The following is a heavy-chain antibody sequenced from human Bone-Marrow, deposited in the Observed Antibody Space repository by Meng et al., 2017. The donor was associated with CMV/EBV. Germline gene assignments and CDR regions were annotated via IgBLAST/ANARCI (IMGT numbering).Heavy chain of an antibody. V-gene: IGHV3-30*04. D-gene: IGHD5-24*01. Sequence: GESLKISCAASGFTFSSYAMHWVRQAPGKGLEWVAVISYDGSNKYYADSVKGRSTISRDNSKNTLYLQMNSLRAEDTAVYYCARGVATLGYWGQGTLVTVYS. CDR3: ARGVATLGY. J-gene: IGHJ4*02. CDR2: ISYDGSNK. CDR1: GFTFSSYA.